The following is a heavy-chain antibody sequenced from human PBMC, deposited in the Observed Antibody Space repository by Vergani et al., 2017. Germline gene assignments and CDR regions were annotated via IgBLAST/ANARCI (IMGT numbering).Heavy chain of an antibody. D-gene: IGHD3-10*01. Sequence: QVQLQESGPGLVKPSETLSLTCTVSGGSISSYYWSWIRQPPGKGLEWIGYIYYSGSTNYNPSLKSRVTISVDTSKNQFSLKLSSVTAADTAVYYCARGRLGELLLHPYRDVWGKGTTVTVSS. CDR3: ARGRLGELLLHPYRDV. CDR2: IYYSGST. CDR1: GGSISSYY. V-gene: IGHV4-59*01. J-gene: IGHJ6*03.